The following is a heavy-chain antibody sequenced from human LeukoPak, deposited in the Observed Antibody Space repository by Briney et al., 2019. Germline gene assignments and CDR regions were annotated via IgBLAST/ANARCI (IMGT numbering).Heavy chain of an antibody. CDR3: AREEANAGGAFDI. D-gene: IGHD4/OR15-4a*01. Sequence: PGGSLRLSCAASGFTFSSYSMNWVRQAPGKGLEWVSSISGSSSYIYYADSVKGRFTISRDNAKNSLYLQMNSLRAEDTAVYYCAREEANAGGAFDIWGQGTMVTVSS. CDR1: GFTFSSYS. CDR2: ISGSSSYI. V-gene: IGHV3-21*01. J-gene: IGHJ3*02.